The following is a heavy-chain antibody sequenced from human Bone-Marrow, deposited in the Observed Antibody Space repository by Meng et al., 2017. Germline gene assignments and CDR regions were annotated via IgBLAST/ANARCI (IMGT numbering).Heavy chain of an antibody. CDR2: MSYDGRNE. D-gene: IGHD1-26*01. CDR3: ARCSAPYSGNCYGSDFDY. V-gene: IGHV3-30*01. Sequence: GESLKISCAGSGFTFSSFTMHRVRQAPGEGLEWVAIMSYDGRNEYYADSVKGRFTISRDNSKNTLYLQMNSLRAEDTAVFYCARCSAPYSGNCYGSDFDYWGQGTLVTVSS. CDR1: GFTFSSFT. J-gene: IGHJ4*02.